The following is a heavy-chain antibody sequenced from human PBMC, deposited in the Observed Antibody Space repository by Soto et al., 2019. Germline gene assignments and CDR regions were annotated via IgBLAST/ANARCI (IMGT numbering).Heavy chain of an antibody. CDR2: MNPNSGNT. V-gene: IGHV1-8*01. CDR3: AGGGVPGVIPRTRDYYGMDV. Sequence: ASLKVSCKASGYTFTSYDMNWVRQATGQGLEWMGWMNPNSGNTGYAQKFQGRVTMTRNTSISTAYMELSSLRSEDTAMYYCAGGGVPGVIPRTRDYYGMDVWGQGTTVTVS. D-gene: IGHD3-10*01. CDR1: GYTFTSYD. J-gene: IGHJ6*02.